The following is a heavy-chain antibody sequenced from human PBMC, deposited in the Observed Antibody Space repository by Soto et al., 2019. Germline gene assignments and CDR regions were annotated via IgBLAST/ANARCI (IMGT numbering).Heavy chain of an antibody. CDR3: ATDRSGWLGPFAY. CDR1: GFTFSSYA. J-gene: IGHJ4*02. D-gene: IGHD6-19*01. Sequence: PGGSLRLSCVASGFTFSSYAMHWFRQAPGKGPEWVAVISYDGVNKYYADSVKGRFIISRDNSKNTLYLQMNSLRAEDTAVYYCATDRSGWLGPFAYWGQGTLVTVSS. V-gene: IGHV3-30*07. CDR2: ISYDGVNK.